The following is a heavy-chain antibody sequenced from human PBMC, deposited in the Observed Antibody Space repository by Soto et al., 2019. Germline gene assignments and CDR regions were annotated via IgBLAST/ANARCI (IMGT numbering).Heavy chain of an antibody. V-gene: IGHV5-10-1*01. CDR2: IDPSDSYT. Sequence: GESLKISCKGSGYSFTSYWISWVRQMPGKGLEWMGRIDPSDSYTNYSPSFQGHVTISADKSISTAYLQWSSLKASDTAMYYCASGRSDIVATVVYYGMDVWGQGTTVTVSS. CDR1: GYSFTSYW. CDR3: ASGRSDIVATVVYYGMDV. D-gene: IGHD5-12*01. J-gene: IGHJ6*02.